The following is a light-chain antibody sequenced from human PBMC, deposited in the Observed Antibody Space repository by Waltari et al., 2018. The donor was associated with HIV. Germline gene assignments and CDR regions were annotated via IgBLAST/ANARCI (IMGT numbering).Light chain of an antibody. CDR3: VSYTSTIPLGAV. CDR1: RSDVGGYNY. V-gene: IGLV2-14*03. Sequence: QSALTQPASVSGSPGQSITISCTGPRSDVGGYNYVSWYQQHPGKAPKLMIYDVTDGPAGVSNRFSGSKSGNTASLTISGLQAEDEADYYCVSYTSTIPLGAVFGGGTQLTVL. J-gene: IGLJ7*01. CDR2: DVT.